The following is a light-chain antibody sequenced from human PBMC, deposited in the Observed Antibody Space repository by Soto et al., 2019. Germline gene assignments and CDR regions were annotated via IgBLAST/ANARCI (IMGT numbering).Light chain of an antibody. V-gene: IGKV3D-15*01. CDR1: QSVNIY. J-gene: IGKJ4*01. CDR2: GAS. Sequence: EIVMTQSPATLSVSPGERATLSCRASQSVNIYLAWYQQKPGQAPRLLIFGASSRATGIPARFSGSGSGTEFNLTISSLQSEDFAGYFCQQYDDWLRLTFGGGTQVEIK. CDR3: QQYDDWLRLT.